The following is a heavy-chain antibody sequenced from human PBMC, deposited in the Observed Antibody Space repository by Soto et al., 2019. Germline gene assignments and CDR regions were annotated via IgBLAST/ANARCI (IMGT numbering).Heavy chain of an antibody. CDR3: AKAQGLEWELGWGSHFYYYYGMDV. CDR1: GFTFSSYA. D-gene: IGHD1-26*01. V-gene: IGHV3-23*01. CDR2: ISGSGGST. J-gene: IGHJ6*02. Sequence: GGSLRLSCAASGFTFSSYAMSWVRQAPGKGLEWVSAISGSGGSTYYADSVKGRFTISRDNSKNTLYLQMNSLRAEDTAVYYCAKAQGLEWELGWGSHFYYYYGMDVWGQGTTVTVSS.